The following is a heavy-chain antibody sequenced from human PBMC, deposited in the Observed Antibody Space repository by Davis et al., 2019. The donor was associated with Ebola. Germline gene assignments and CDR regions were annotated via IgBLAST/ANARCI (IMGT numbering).Heavy chain of an antibody. D-gene: IGHD2-21*01. CDR3: ARDQTIVVLGYMDV. CDR2: ISYDGSNK. Sequence: GESLKISCAASGFTFSSYAMHWVRQAPGKGLEWVAVISYDGSNKYYADSVKGRFTISRDNSKNTLYLQMNSLRAEDTAVYYCARDQTIVVLGYMDVWGKGTTVTVSS. CDR1: GFTFSSYA. J-gene: IGHJ6*03. V-gene: IGHV3-30-3*01.